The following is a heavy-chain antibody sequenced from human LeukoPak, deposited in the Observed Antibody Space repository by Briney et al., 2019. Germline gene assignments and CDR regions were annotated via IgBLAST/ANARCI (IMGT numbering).Heavy chain of an antibody. CDR3: ATARLPRDYDILTGYFDY. V-gene: IGHV1-18*01. J-gene: IGHJ4*02. D-gene: IGHD3-9*01. CDR2: ISAYNGNT. CDR1: GYTFTSYG. Sequence: GASVKVSCKASGYTFTSYGISWVRQAPGQGLEWMGWISAYNGNTNYAQKLQGRVTMTTDTSTSTAYMELRSLRSDDTAVYYCATARLPRDYDILTGYFDYWGQGTLVTVSS.